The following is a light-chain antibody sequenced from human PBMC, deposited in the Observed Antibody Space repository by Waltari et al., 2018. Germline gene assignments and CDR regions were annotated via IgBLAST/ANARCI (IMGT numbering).Light chain of an antibody. CDR2: NNN. CDR1: SSNIGRDN. Sequence: QSVLTQPPSASGTPGQRVTMSCSGSSSNIGRDNVYWYQQLPGTTPKLLIYNNNQRPSGVPDRFSGSKSGTSASRAISGLRSDDEADYYCAAWDNSLNGYLFGTGTKVTVL. CDR3: AAWDNSLNGYL. J-gene: IGLJ1*01. V-gene: IGLV1-47*01.